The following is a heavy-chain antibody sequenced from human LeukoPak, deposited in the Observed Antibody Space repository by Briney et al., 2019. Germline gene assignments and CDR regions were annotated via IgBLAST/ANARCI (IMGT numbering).Heavy chain of an antibody. Sequence: GGSLRLSCTASGFTFSSYWMHWVRQVPGKGLVWVSRIYSDGSVRTYADSVEGRFTISRDNANNTVYLQMSSLRAEDTAVYYCTRAGMVTGLDYWGRGTLVSLSS. CDR3: TRAGMVTGLDY. D-gene: IGHD2-21*02. V-gene: IGHV3-74*01. J-gene: IGHJ4*02. CDR2: IYSDGSVR. CDR1: GFTFSSYW.